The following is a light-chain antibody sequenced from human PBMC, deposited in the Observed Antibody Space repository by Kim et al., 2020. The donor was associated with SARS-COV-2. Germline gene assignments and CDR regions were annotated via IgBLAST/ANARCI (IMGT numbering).Light chain of an antibody. J-gene: IGKJ1*01. CDR1: QSVSSH. CDR2: DAS. V-gene: IGKV3-15*01. Sequence: SVSPGDRATLTCRASQSVSSHLAWYQQKPGQAPRLLIYDASTRATGISARFSGSGSGTEFTLSISSLQSEDFAVYYCQQYSNWWTFGQGTKVDIK. CDR3: QQYSNWWT.